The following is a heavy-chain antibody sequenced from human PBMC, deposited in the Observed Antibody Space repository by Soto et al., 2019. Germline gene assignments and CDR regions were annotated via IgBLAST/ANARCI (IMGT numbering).Heavy chain of an antibody. J-gene: IGHJ6*02. CDR3: ARGAYDFWCGYQETYYYYYGMDV. Sequence: SEILSLTCAVYGGSFSGYYWGWIRQPPGKGLEWIGEINHSGSTNYNPSLKSRVTISVDTSKNQFSLKLSSVTAADTAVYYCARGAYDFWCGYQETYYYYYGMDVWGQGTTVTVSS. V-gene: IGHV4-34*01. D-gene: IGHD3-3*01. CDR1: GGSFSGYY. CDR2: INHSGST.